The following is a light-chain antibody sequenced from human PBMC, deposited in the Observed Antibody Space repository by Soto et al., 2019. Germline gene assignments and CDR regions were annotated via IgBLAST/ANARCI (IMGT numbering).Light chain of an antibody. J-gene: IGKJ2*01. CDR1: QSLLYSSNNKNY. CDR3: QQYYSPPYT. V-gene: IGKV4-1*01. Sequence: DIVMTQSPASLAVSLGERATINCKSSQSLLYSSNNKNYLAWYQQIPGQPPKLLIYWASTRESGVPDRFSGSGSGADFTLSISSLQAEDVAAYYCQQYYSPPYTFGQGTKLEIK. CDR2: WAS.